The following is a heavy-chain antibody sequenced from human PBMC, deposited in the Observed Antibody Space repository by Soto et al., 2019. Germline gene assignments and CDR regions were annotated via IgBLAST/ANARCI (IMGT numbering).Heavy chain of an antibody. J-gene: IGHJ4*02. Sequence: PGGSLRLSCAASGFTFSSYSMHWVRQAPGKGLEWVAVISYDGSNKYYADSVKGRFTISRDNSKNTLYLQMNSLRAEDTAVYYCAKDAGITMIVVAEGPDYWGQGTLVTVSS. D-gene: IGHD3-22*01. V-gene: IGHV3-30*18. CDR2: ISYDGSNK. CDR3: AKDAGITMIVVAEGPDY. CDR1: GFTFSSYS.